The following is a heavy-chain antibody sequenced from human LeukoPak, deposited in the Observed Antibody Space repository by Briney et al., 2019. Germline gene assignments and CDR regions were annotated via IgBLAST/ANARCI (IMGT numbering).Heavy chain of an antibody. CDR2: INSDGSST. CDR3: ARDGVEFYNWFDP. Sequence: GGSLRLSCAASGFSFSNYWMHWVRQAPGKVLVWVSRINSDGSSTTYADSVKGRFTISRDNAKNTLYLQMNSVRAEDTAVYYCARDGVEFYNWFDPWGQGTLVTVSS. V-gene: IGHV3-74*01. CDR1: GFSFSNYW. J-gene: IGHJ5*02. D-gene: IGHD2-21*01.